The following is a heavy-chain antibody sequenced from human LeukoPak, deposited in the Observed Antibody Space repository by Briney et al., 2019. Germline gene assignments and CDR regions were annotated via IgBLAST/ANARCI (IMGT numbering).Heavy chain of an antibody. CDR2: MKEDGRDI. Sequence: GGSLRLSCAVFGFTFSSSTMSWVRQAPGKGLEWVASMKEDGRDINYVDSVKGRFAISRDNAKNSLYLQMNSLRAEDTAVYYCAGSSSGYWGQGTLVTVSS. D-gene: IGHD6-6*01. CDR1: GFTFSSST. V-gene: IGHV3-7*03. CDR3: AGSSSGY. J-gene: IGHJ4*02.